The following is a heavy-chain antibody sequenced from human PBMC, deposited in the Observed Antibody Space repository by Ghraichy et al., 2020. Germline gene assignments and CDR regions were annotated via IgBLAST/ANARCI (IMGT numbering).Heavy chain of an antibody. CDR2: IYHSGST. D-gene: IGHD2-15*01. CDR1: GGSISSGGYS. V-gene: IGHV4-30-2*01. Sequence: SETLSLTCAVSGGSISSGGYSWSWIRQPPGKGLEWIGYIYHSGSTYYNPSLKSRVTISVDRSKNQFSLKLSSVTAADTAVYYCARVLLPNWFDPWGQGTLVTVSS. J-gene: IGHJ5*02. CDR3: ARVLLPNWFDP.